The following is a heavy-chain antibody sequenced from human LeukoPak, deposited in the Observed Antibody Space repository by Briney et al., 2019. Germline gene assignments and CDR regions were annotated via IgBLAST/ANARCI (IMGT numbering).Heavy chain of an antibody. D-gene: IGHD5-12*01. V-gene: IGHV3-21*01. J-gene: IGHJ4*02. CDR3: AREGRVSGYDFDC. CDR2: ISSSSSYI. Sequence: XXAPGXGXEWVSSISSSSSYIYYADSVKGRFTISRDNAKNTLYLQMNSLRVEDTAVYYCAREGRVSGYDFDCWGQXTL.